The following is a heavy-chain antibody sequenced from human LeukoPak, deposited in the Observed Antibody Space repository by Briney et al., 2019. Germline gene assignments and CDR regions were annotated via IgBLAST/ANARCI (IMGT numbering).Heavy chain of an antibody. CDR1: GFTVHSNY. V-gene: IGHV3-53*01. Sequence: GGSLRLSCAASGFTVHSNYMSWVRQAPGKGLEWVSVIDRSGVTHYADSVKGRFTISRDNSKNTLYLQMNSLRAEDTGVYYCAKDDRIQTRRYSYNYWGQGTLVTVSS. CDR3: AKDDRIQTRRYSYNY. J-gene: IGHJ4*02. CDR2: IDRSGVT. D-gene: IGHD5-18*01.